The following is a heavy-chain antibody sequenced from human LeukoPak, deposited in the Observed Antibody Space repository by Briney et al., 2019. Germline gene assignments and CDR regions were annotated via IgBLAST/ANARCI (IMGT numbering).Heavy chain of an antibody. J-gene: IGHJ4*02. CDR1: GGSISGYY. CDR3: ARDGGTNRNFDY. D-gene: IGHD1-14*01. Sequence: SETLSLTCTVSGGSISGYYWSWIRQPAGRGLEWIGRVHTSGSTNYNPSLKSRVTLSQDTSKNQFYLRLTSVTAADTAVYYCARDGGTNRNFDYWGQGMLVTVSS. V-gene: IGHV4-4*07. CDR2: VHTSGST.